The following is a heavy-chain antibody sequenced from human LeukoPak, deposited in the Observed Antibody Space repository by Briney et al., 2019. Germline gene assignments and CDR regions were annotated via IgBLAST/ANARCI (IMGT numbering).Heavy chain of an antibody. Sequence: SETLSLTCTVSGGSISSSSYYWGWIRQPPGKGLEWIGSIYYSGSTYYNPSLKSRVTISVDTSKNQFSLKLSSVTAADTAVYYCARGLEWFGELFGFDYWGQGTLVTVSS. CDR2: IYYSGST. D-gene: IGHD3-10*01. CDR3: ARGLEWFGELFGFDY. V-gene: IGHV4-39*07. CDR1: GGSISSSSYY. J-gene: IGHJ4*02.